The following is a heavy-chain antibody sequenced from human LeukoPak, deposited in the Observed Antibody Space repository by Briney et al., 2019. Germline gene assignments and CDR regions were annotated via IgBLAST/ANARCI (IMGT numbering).Heavy chain of an antibody. CDR2: IKPDGGEE. J-gene: IGHJ4*02. D-gene: IGHD3-16*01. V-gene: IGHV3-7*01. CDR3: ARDWSGGFDY. Sequence: GGSLRLSCAASGFTFSNYWMSWVRQAPGKGLEWVANIKPDGGEEYYVDSLKGRFTVSRDNARNSLYLQINSLRAEDTAVYYCARDWSGGFDYWGQGSLVTVSS. CDR1: GFTFSNYW.